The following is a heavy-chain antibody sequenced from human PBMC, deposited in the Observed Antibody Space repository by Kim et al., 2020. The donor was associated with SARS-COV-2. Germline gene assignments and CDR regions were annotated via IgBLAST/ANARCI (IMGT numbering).Heavy chain of an antibody. V-gene: IGHV4-59*01. CDR1: GGSISSYY. J-gene: IGHJ6*02. CDR3: ARDLPSDYSIGFRDYYYYGMDV. Sequence: SETLSLTCTVSGGSISSYYWSWIRQPPGKGLEWIGYIYYSGSTNYNPSLKSRVTISVDTSKNQFSLKLSSVTAADTAVYYCARDLPSDYSIGFRDYYYYGMDVWGQGTTVTVSS. CDR2: IYYSGST. D-gene: IGHD4-4*01.